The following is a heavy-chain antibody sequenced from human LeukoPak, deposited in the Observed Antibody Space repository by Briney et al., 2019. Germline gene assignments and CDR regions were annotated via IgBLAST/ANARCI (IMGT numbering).Heavy chain of an antibody. Sequence: ASVKVSCKASGYTFTGYYMHWVRQAPGQGLEWMGWINPNSGGTNYAQKFQGRVTMTRDTSISTAYMELSRLRSDDTAVYYCARELGSCSGGSCYDYWGQGTLVTVSS. CDR1: GYTFTGYY. D-gene: IGHD2-15*01. V-gene: IGHV1-2*02. CDR3: ARELGSCSGGSCYDY. J-gene: IGHJ4*02. CDR2: INPNSGGT.